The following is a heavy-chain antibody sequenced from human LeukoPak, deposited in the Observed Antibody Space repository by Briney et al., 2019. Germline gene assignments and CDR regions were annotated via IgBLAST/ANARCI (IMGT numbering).Heavy chain of an antibody. J-gene: IGHJ4*02. CDR3: ASGTAMAPSTLDY. V-gene: IGHV1-2*02. Sequence: ASVKVSCKASGYTFTGYYMHWVRQAPGQGLEWVGWINPNSGGTNYAQKFQGRVTMTRDTSTSTVYMELSSLRSEDTAVYYCASGTAMAPSTLDYWGQGTLVTVSS. CDR1: GYTFTGYY. CDR2: INPNSGGT. D-gene: IGHD5-18*01.